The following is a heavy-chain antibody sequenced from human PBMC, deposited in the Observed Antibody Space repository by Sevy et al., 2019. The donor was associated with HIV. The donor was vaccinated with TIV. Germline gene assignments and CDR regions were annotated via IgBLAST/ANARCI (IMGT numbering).Heavy chain of an antibody. J-gene: IGHJ3*02. CDR3: AGARYDSSGSFDAFDI. D-gene: IGHD3-22*01. Sequence: GGSLRLSCTGSGFTFSNYAMNWVRQAPGKGLEWVSTIFRSGDVTYYADSVKGRFTISRDNSRNTLFLQMKSLRAEDTAGYYCAGARYDSSGSFDAFDIWGQGTMVTVSS. V-gene: IGHV3-23*01. CDR2: IFRSGDVT. CDR1: GFTFSNYA.